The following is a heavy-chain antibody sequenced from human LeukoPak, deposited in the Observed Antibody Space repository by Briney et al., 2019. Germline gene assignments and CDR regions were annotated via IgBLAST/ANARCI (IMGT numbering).Heavy chain of an antibody. CDR2: IGGGGGST. D-gene: IGHD1-26*01. CDR1: GFTFRTYA. J-gene: IGHJ4*02. CDR3: ARSGKPTVGGNYYVGDY. Sequence: PGGSLRLSCAASGFTFRTYAMSWVRQAPGKGLEWVSAIGGGGGSTYYADSVKGRFTISRDNSKNTLYLQVNSLGAEDTAVYSCARSGKPTVGGNYYVGDYWGQGTLVTVSS. V-gene: IGHV3-23*01.